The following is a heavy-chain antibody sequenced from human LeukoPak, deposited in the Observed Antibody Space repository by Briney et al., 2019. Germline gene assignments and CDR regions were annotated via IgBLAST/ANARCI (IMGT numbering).Heavy chain of an antibody. D-gene: IGHD5-18*01. Sequence: SETLSLTCTVSGGSISSYYWSWIRRPPGKGLEWIGYIYTSGSTNYNPSLKSRVTISVDTSKNQFSLKLSSVTAADTAVYYCARHRYSLNWFDPWGQGTLVTVSS. CDR2: IYTSGST. CDR1: GGSISSYY. CDR3: ARHRYSLNWFDP. V-gene: IGHV4-4*09. J-gene: IGHJ5*02.